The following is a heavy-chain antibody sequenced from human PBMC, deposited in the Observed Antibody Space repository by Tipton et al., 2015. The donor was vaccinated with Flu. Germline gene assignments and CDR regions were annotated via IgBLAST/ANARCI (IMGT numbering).Heavy chain of an antibody. CDR1: GGSFSGYY. CDR3: ARGGWEPHGGWFDP. V-gene: IGHV4-59*01. D-gene: IGHD1-26*01. Sequence: TLSLTCAVYGGSFSGYYWSWIRQSPGKGLEWIGQVYYSGTTNYNPSLKSRVTISLDKSKNQFSLNLTSISTADTAVFYCARGGWEPHGGWFDPWGQGILVTVSS. CDR2: VYYSGTT. J-gene: IGHJ5*02.